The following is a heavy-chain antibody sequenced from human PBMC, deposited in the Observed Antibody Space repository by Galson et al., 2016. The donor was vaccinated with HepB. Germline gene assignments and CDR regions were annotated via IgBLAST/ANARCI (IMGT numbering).Heavy chain of an antibody. CDR2: LSAYNGNT. V-gene: IGHV1-18*01. CDR1: GYTFTSYG. Sequence: SVKVSCKASGYTFTSYGISWVRQAPGQGLEWMGWLSAYNGNTNYAQKLQGRVTMTTDTYTSTAYMELRSLRSDDTAVYYCSGAVLLWFGESKFGMDVWGQGTTVTVSS. D-gene: IGHD3-10*01. CDR3: SGAVLLWFGESKFGMDV. J-gene: IGHJ6*02.